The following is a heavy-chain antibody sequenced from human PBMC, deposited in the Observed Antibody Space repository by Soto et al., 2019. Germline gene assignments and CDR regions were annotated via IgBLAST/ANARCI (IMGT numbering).Heavy chain of an antibody. V-gene: IGHV4-31*03. D-gene: IGHD5-18*01. CDR3: ARVGYSYEFDY. Sequence: QVQLQESGPGLVKPSQTLSLTCTVSGGSISSGGYYWSWIRQHPGEGLEWIAYIYHSGNTYYNPSLMSRVTISGDTSKIQSSLSLSTVTAANAAVYYCARVGYSYEFDYWGQGTLVTVSS. CDR2: IYHSGNT. CDR1: GGSISSGGYY. J-gene: IGHJ4*02.